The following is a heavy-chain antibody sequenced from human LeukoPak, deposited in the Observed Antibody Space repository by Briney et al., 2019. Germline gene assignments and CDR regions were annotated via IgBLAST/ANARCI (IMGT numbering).Heavy chain of an antibody. Sequence: GGSLRLSCAASGFTFSSYAMHWVRQAPGKGLEWVAVISYDGSNKYYADSVKGRFTISRDNSKNTLYLQMNSLRAEDTAVYYCARGAVPYYYYYMDVWGKGTTVTVSS. CDR2: ISYDGSNK. D-gene: IGHD6-19*01. CDR3: ARGAVPYYYYYMDV. J-gene: IGHJ6*03. CDR1: GFTFSSYA. V-gene: IGHV3-30-3*01.